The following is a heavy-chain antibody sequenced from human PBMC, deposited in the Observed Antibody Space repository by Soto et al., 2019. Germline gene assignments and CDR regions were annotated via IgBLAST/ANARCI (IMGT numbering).Heavy chain of an antibody. CDR1: GFDFSNYW. CDR2: INSDGSST. Sequence: EVQLVESGGGFVQPGGSLRLSCAASGFDFSNYWMHWVRQVPGKGLVWVSHINSDGSSTTYADSVKGRFTISRDNARTTVYLQLDSRRVENTAVYYCARYKSYALAVWGQGTTVTGSS. V-gene: IGHV3-74*02. D-gene: IGHD1-20*01. J-gene: IGHJ6*02. CDR3: ARYKSYALAV.